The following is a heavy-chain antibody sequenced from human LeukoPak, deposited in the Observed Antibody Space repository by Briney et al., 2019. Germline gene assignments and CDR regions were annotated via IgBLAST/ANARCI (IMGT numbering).Heavy chain of an antibody. CDR2: ISAYNGNT. D-gene: IGHD6-19*01. J-gene: IGHJ4*02. V-gene: IGHV1-18*01. Sequence: ASVKVSCKSSGYTFTSYGFSWVRQAARQGLDWMRWISAYNGNTNDAQKLQGRVTMTTDTSTSTAYMELRSLRSDDTAVYYCARDGYSSGWYYDYWGQGTLVTVSS. CDR1: GYTFTSYG. CDR3: ARDGYSSGWYYDY.